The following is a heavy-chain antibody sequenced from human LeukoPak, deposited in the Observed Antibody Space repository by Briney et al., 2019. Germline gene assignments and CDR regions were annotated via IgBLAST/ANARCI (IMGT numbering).Heavy chain of an antibody. V-gene: IGHV3-20*01. J-gene: IGHJ4*02. CDR1: GFTFDDYG. CDR2: INWNGGST. D-gene: IGHD6-19*01. Sequence: GGSLRLSCAASGFTFDDYGMSWVRQAPGKGLEWVSGINWNGGSTGYADSVKGRFTISRDNAKNSLYLQMNSLRAEDTALYHCARAAYSSGWYSSADYWGQGTLVTVSS. CDR3: ARAAYSSGWYSSADY.